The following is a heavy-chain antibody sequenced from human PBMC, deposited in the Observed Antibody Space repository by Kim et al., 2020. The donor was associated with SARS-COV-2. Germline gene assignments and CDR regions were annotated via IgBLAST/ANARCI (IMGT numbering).Heavy chain of an antibody. CDR1: GFTFSNAW. Sequence: GGSLRLSCAASGFTFSNAWMSWVRQAPGKGLEWVGRIKSKTDGGTTDYAAPVKGRFTISRDDSKNTLYLQMNSLKTEDTAVYYCTTDNGIAVAGSVDYWGQGTLVTVSS. J-gene: IGHJ4*02. D-gene: IGHD6-19*01. V-gene: IGHV3-15*01. CDR3: TTDNGIAVAGSVDY. CDR2: IKSKTDGGTT.